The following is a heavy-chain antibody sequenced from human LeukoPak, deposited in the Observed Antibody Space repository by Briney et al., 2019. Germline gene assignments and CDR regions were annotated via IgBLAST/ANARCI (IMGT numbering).Heavy chain of an antibody. Sequence: GGSLRLSCAASGFTFSSYWMSWVRQAPGKGLEWVANIKQDGSEKYYVDSVKGRFTISRDNAKNSLYLQMNSLRAEDTAVYYCARGETNYYDSSGYVYWGQGTLVTVSS. J-gene: IGHJ4*02. D-gene: IGHD3-22*01. V-gene: IGHV3-7*01. CDR3: ARGETNYYDSSGYVY. CDR2: IKQDGSEK. CDR1: GFTFSSYW.